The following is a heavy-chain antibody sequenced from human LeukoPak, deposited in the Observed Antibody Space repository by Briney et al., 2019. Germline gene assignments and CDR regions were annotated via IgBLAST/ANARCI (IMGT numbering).Heavy chain of an antibody. D-gene: IGHD6-19*01. J-gene: IGHJ4*02. CDR3: ARELFYSSGTKSNRVDY. CDR1: GYTFTGYY. Sequence: EASVKVSCKASGYTFTGYYMHWVRQAPGQGLEWMGWIDPNSGGTNFAQKFQGRVTMTRDTSISTTYMELSRLRSDDTAVYYCARELFYSSGTKSNRVDYWGQGTLVTVSS. V-gene: IGHV1-2*02. CDR2: IDPNSGGT.